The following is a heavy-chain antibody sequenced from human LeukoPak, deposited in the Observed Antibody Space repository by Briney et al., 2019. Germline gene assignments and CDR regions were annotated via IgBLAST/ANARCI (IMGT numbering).Heavy chain of an antibody. Sequence: GSLRLSCVVSGFTFSTYWMHWVRQGPGKGLEWIGSIYYSGSTYYNPSLKSRVTISVDTSKNQFSLKLSSVTAADTAVYYCAGIHKDIVVVVAAAPLFDYGMDVRGQGTTVTVSS. CDR1: GFTFSTYW. D-gene: IGHD2-15*01. CDR2: IYYSGST. V-gene: IGHV4-39*07. CDR3: AGIHKDIVVVVAAAPLFDYGMDV. J-gene: IGHJ6*02.